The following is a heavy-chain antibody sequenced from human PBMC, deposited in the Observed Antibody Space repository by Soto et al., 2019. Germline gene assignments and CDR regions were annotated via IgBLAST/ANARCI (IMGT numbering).Heavy chain of an antibody. CDR3: ARDQTDSGGYSDS. CDR2: IWNDGSNE. J-gene: IGHJ4*02. Sequence: VRLSCEASGFNFSSYGIHWVRQAPGEGLEWVAIIWNDGSNEYYADSVKGRFTISRDNSKNTVYLQVSKLRAEDTAVYFCARDQTDSGGYSDSWGQGTLVTVSS. D-gene: IGHD3-22*01. V-gene: IGHV3-33*01. CDR1: GFNFSSYG.